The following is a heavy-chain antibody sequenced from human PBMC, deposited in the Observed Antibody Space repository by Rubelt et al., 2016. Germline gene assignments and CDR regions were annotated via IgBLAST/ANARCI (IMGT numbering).Heavy chain of an antibody. CDR2: IRRKPYGATT. CDR3: TRDRPIDY. CDR1: GFIFSDYS. V-gene: IGHV3-49*04. Sequence: QLVESGGGLVQPGGSLRLSCAASGFIFSDYSMNWVRQAPGKGLEWVGFIRRKPYGATTEYAASVKGRFIISRDDSKSVAYLQMNSLKTEDTAVYYCTRDRPIDYWGQGTLVTVSS. J-gene: IGHJ4*02.